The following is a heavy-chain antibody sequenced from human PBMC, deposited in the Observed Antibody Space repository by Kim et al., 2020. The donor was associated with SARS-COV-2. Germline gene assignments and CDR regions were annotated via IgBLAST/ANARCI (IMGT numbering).Heavy chain of an antibody. V-gene: IGHV3-30-3*01. J-gene: IGHJ6*01. CDR3: ARGLRISMIVVVPEDYY. Sequence: GGSLRLSCAASGFTFSSYAMHWVRQAPGKGLEWVAVISYDGSNKYYADSVKGRFTISRDNSKNTLYLQMNSLRAEDTAVYYCARGLRISMIVVVPEDYY. CDR2: ISYDGSNK. D-gene: IGHD3-22*01. CDR1: GFTFSSYA.